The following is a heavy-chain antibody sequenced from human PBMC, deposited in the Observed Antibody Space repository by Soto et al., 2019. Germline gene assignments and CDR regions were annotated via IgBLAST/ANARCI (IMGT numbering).Heavy chain of an antibody. Sequence: HPGGSLRLSCAASGFTFSSYAMHWVRQAPGKGLEWVAVISYDGSNKYYADSVKGRFTISRGNSKNTLYLQMNSLRAEDTAVYYCAREYRYGSGPGYWGQGTLVTVSS. CDR2: ISYDGSNK. D-gene: IGHD5-18*01. V-gene: IGHV3-30-3*01. CDR1: GFTFSSYA. J-gene: IGHJ4*02. CDR3: AREYRYGSGPGY.